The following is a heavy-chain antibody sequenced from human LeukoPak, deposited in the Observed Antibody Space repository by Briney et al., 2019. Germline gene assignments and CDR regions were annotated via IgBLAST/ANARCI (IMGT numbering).Heavy chain of an antibody. D-gene: IGHD2-8*01. CDR1: GYSISSGYY. CDR3: ARVMVTNAHPFDY. J-gene: IGHJ4*02. V-gene: IGHV4-38-2*02. CDR2: IYHSGST. Sequence: SETLSLTCTVSGYSISSGYYWGWIRQPPGKGLEWIGSIYHSGSTYYSPSLKSRVTISVDTSKNQFSLKLSSVTAADTAVYYCARVMVTNAHPFDYWGQGTLVTVSS.